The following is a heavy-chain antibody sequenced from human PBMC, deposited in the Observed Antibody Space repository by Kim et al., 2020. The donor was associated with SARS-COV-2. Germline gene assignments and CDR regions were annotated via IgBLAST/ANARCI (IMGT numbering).Heavy chain of an antibody. Sequence: LKSRVTISVDTSKNQFSLKLSSVTAADTAVYYCARIPYYYGSGDYGMDVWGQGTTVTVSS. J-gene: IGHJ6*02. V-gene: IGHV4-31*02. CDR3: ARIPYYYGSGDYGMDV. D-gene: IGHD3-10*01.